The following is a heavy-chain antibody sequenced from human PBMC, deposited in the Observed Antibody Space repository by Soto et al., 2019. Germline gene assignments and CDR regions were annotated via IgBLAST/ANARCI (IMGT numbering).Heavy chain of an antibody. CDR3: ARDFIDPVAGTPTNYGMDV. J-gene: IGHJ6*02. CDR1: GFTFSSYT. D-gene: IGHD6-19*01. V-gene: IGHV3-30-3*01. Sequence: PGGSLRLSCAASGFTFSSYTMHWVRQAPGKGLEWVAVISYDGSNKYYADSVKGRFTISRDNSKNTLYLQMNSLRAEDTAVYYCARDFIDPVAGTPTNYGMDVWGQGTTVTVSS. CDR2: ISYDGSNK.